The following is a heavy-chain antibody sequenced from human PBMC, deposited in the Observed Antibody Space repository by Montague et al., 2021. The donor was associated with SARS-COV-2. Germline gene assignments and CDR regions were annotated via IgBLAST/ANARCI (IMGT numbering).Heavy chain of an antibody. CDR1: GFTFSSYE. CDR3: ARGGTYYDFWSGYRNYYYGMDV. CDR2: ISSSGSTI. J-gene: IGHJ6*02. V-gene: IGHV3-48*03. D-gene: IGHD3-3*01. Sequence: SLRLSCAASGFTFSSYEMNWVRQAPGKGLEWVSYISSSGSTIYYADSVKGRFTISRDNAKNSLYLQMNGLRAEDTAVYYCARGGTYYDFWSGYRNYYYGMDVWGQGTTVTVSS.